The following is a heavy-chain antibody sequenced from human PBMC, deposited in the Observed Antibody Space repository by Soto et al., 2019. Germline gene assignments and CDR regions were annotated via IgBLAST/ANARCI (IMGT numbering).Heavy chain of an antibody. J-gene: IGHJ4*02. V-gene: IGHV3-9*01. CDR2: ISWKSDRI. CDR3: IKERSPGGLDY. D-gene: IGHD2-15*01. Sequence: EVQLVESGGDLVQPGRSLRLLCDASGLTFTDHAMHWVRQAPGKGLEWVSGISWKSDRIGYADSVKGRFVTSRDNAKSSLYLQMNSLRVEDSARYYCIKERSPGGLDYWGQGTPVNVSS. CDR1: GLTFTDHA.